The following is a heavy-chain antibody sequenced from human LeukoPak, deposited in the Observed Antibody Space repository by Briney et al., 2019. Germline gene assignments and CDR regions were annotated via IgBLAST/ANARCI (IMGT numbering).Heavy chain of an antibody. CDR3: AREIYGMDV. V-gene: IGHV4-59*01. CDR1: GGSISSYY. Sequence: KASETLSLTCTVSGGSISSYYWSWIRQPPGKGLEWIGYIYYSGSTNYNPSLKSRVTISVDTSKNQFSLKLSSVTAADTAVYYCAREIYGMDVWGQGTTVTVSS. CDR2: IYYSGST. J-gene: IGHJ6*02.